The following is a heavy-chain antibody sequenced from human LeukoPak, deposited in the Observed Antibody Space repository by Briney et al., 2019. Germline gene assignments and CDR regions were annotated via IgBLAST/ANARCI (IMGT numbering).Heavy chain of an antibody. Sequence: GESLKISCKGSGYSFPAYWIGWVRQMPGKGLEWMGIIFPGDSDTRYSPSFQGQVTISADKSISTAYLQWSSLKASDTAIYYCARHLRVGATQSNFDFWGQGTLVTVSS. J-gene: IGHJ4*02. V-gene: IGHV5-51*01. CDR1: GYSFPAYW. D-gene: IGHD1-26*01. CDR3: ARHLRVGATQSNFDF. CDR2: IFPGDSDT.